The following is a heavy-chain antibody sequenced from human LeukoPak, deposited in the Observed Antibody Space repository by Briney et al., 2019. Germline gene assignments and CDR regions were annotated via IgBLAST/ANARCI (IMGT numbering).Heavy chain of an antibody. J-gene: IGHJ4*02. CDR2: IYYSGST. Sequence: SETLSLTCTVSGGSISSYYWSWIRQPPGKGLEWIGYIYYSGSTNYNPSLKSRVTISVDTSKNQFSLKLSPVTAADTAVYYCARSTVRGGSDYWGQGTLVTVSS. D-gene: IGHD3-16*01. V-gene: IGHV4-59*01. CDR1: GGSISSYY. CDR3: ARSTVRGGSDY.